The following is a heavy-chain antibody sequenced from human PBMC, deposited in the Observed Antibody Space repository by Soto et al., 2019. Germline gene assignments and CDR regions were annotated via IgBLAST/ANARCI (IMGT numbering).Heavy chain of an antibody. D-gene: IGHD4-4*01. V-gene: IGHV4-61*01. CDR2: IYYSGST. Sequence: VQLQESGPGLVRPSETLSLTCTVSGGSVSSGSYYWSWIRQPPGKGLEWIGYIYYSGSTNYNPSLKSRVTISVDTSKNQFSLKLSSVTAADTAVYYCARDSTGEYFQHWGQGTLVTVSS. CDR1: GGSVSSGSYY. J-gene: IGHJ1*01. CDR3: ARDSTGEYFQH.